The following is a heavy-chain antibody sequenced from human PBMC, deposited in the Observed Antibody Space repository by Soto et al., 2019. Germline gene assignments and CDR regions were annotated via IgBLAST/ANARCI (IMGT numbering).Heavy chain of an antibody. D-gene: IGHD2-2*01. Sequence: GGSLRLSCAASGFTFSSYEMNWVRQAPGKGLERVSYISSSGSTIYYADSVKGRFTISRDNAKNSLYLQMNSLRAEDTAVYYCARVAHCSSTSCYFRPYYYGMDVWGQGTTVTVSS. J-gene: IGHJ6*02. CDR2: ISSSGSTI. CDR1: GFTFSSYE. CDR3: ARVAHCSSTSCYFRPYYYGMDV. V-gene: IGHV3-48*03.